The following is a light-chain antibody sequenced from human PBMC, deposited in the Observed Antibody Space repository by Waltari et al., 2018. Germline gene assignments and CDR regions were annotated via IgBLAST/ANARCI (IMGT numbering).Light chain of an antibody. CDR1: SGHSSNV. V-gene: IGLV4-69*01. CDR3: QTGGHGTWV. J-gene: IGLJ3*02. Sequence: QLVLTQSPSASASLGASVKLTCTLSSGHSSNVVAWLQQRPEKGPRYRMKVNSDGSHRKGDEIPDRFAGSSSGAERYLTISSLQSEDEADYYCQTGGHGTWVFGGGTKLTVL. CDR2: VNSDGSH.